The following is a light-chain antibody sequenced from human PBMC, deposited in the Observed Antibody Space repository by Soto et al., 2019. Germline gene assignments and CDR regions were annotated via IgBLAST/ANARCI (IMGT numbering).Light chain of an antibody. Sequence: DIQMTQSPSTLSASVGDRVTITCRASQSFSSWLAWYQQKPGKAPKLLIYKASSLESGVPSRFSGTGSGTEFTLTISSLQPDDFASYYCQQYNSYPLTFGGGTKVEIK. CDR2: KAS. CDR3: QQYNSYPLT. CDR1: QSFSSW. V-gene: IGKV1-5*03. J-gene: IGKJ4*01.